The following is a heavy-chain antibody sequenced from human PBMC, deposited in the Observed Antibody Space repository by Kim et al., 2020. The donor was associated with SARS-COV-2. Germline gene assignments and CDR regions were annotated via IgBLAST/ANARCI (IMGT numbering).Heavy chain of an antibody. J-gene: IGHJ2*01. Sequence: GGSLRLSCVASGFTFSNYAMSWVRQAPGKGLEWVSGIRPSGGGTNFADSVKGRFALSTDNSKNTLYLQMNSLRAGDSAVYYCAKTDRSGYHRYFDLWGRG. CDR3: AKTDRSGYHRYFDL. V-gene: IGHV3-23*01. CDR1: GFTFSNYA. CDR2: IRPSGGGT. D-gene: IGHD3-22*01.